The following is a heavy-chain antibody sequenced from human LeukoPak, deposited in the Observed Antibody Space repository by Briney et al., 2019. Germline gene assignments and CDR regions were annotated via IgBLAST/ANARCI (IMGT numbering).Heavy chain of an antibody. CDR3: ARDRFRGYYDY. V-gene: IGHV4-59*12. J-gene: IGHJ4*02. CDR2: IYYSGRT. CDR1: GGSISSYY. Sequence: PSETLSLTCTVSGGSISSYYWSWIRQPPGKGLEWFGYIYYSGRTNYNPSLKTRVTISVDTSKNQFSLKLSSVTAADTAVYYCARDRFRGYYDYWGQGTLVTVSS. D-gene: IGHD3-22*01.